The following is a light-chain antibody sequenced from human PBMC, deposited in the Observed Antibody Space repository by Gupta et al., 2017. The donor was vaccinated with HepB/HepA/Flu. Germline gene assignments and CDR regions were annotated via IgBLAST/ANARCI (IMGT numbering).Light chain of an antibody. CDR1: SGHSTYA. CDR2: LNSDGSH. V-gene: IGLV4-69*01. Sequence: QLVLTQSPSASASMGASVKLTCTLSSGHSTYAIAWHQQQPEKGPRFLMKLNSDGSHSKGDETPDRFSGSSSGAERYLTISSLQSEDEADYYCQTWGTGFWVFGGGTKLTVL. J-gene: IGLJ3*02. CDR3: QTWGTGFWV.